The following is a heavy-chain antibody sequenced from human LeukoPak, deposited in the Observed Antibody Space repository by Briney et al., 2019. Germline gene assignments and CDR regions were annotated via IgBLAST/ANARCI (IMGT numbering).Heavy chain of an antibody. CDR1: GGSIRSYY. Sequence: SETLSLTCSVCGGSIRSYYWSWIRQPAGKGLEWIGRIYTSGSTNYNPSLKSRVSMSVDTSKNQFSLKLSSVTAADTAVYYCAREPGYSGSGSRGGFDYWGQATLVTVSS. V-gene: IGHV4-4*07. J-gene: IGHJ4*02. CDR2: IYTSGST. CDR3: AREPGYSGSGSRGGFDY. D-gene: IGHD3-10*01.